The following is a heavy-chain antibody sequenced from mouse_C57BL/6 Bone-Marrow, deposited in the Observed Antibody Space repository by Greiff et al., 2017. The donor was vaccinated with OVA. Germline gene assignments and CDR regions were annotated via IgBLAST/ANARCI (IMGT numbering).Heavy chain of an antibody. J-gene: IGHJ2*01. D-gene: IGHD2-3*01. V-gene: IGHV1-54*01. CDR2: INPGSGGT. Sequence: QVQLQQPGAELVRPGTSVKVSCKASGYAFTNYLIEWVKQRPGQGLEWIGVINPGSGGTNYNEKFKGKATLTADKSSSTAYMQLSSLTSEDSAVYFCANYDGYYGYFDYWGQGTTLTVSS. CDR3: ANYDGYYGYFDY. CDR1: GYAFTNYL.